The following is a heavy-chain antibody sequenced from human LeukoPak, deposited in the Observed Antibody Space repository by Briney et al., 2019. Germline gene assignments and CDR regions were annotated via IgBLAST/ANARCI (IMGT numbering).Heavy chain of an antibody. D-gene: IGHD3-10*01. CDR2: ISGSGGST. CDR1: GITLSNYG. V-gene: IGHV3-23*01. J-gene: IGHJ4*02. CDR3: AKDRRKSSAYYYDF. Sequence: GGSLRLSCAVSGITLSNYGMSWVRQAPGKGLEWVSAISGSGGSTYYADSVKGRFTISRDNSKNTLYLQMNSLRAEDTAVYYCAKDRRKSSAYYYDFWGQGTLVTVSS.